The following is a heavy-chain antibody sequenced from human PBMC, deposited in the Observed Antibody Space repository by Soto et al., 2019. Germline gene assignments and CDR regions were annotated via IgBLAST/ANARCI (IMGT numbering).Heavy chain of an antibody. CDR1: GYSFSTYW. J-gene: IGHJ4*01. D-gene: IGHD2-15*01. Sequence: PGESLKISCEASGYSFSTYWIGWVRQMPGKGLEWVGLIYAANSETRYSPSFQGQVTISADKSISTAYLQWSSLKASDTAIYYCARNFIDHLDYWGHGTLVTV. CDR2: IYAANSET. V-gene: IGHV5-51*01. CDR3: ARNFIDHLDY.